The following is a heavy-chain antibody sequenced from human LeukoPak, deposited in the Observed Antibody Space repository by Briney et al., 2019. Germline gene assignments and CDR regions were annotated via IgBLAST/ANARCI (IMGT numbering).Heavy chain of an antibody. V-gene: IGHV4-59*08. CDR2: IQNSAIYRAKI. D-gene: IGHD6-6*01. Sequence: PSETLSPTCAVSGGSISSYYWTWIRQPPGKGLEWVGYIQNSAIYRAKIKSSPSLQSRVSLSIDTSKNQVSLTVNSVTAADTAVYYCARLSSTLYYSMDVRGPGTAVTVSS. CDR1: GGSISSYY. J-gene: IGHJ6*02. CDR3: ARLSSTLYYSMDV.